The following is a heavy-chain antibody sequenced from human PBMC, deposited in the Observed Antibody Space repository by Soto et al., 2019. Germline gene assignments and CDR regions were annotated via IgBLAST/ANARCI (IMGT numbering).Heavy chain of an antibody. Sequence: SETLSLTCAVYGGSFSGHYWSWIRQPPGKGLEWIGEINHSGSTNYNPSLKSRVTISVDTSKNQFSLKLSSVTAADTAVYYCARRVTIFGGGSGPWGQGTLVTVSS. D-gene: IGHD3-3*01. CDR1: GGSFSGHY. CDR2: INHSGST. V-gene: IGHV4-34*01. J-gene: IGHJ5*02. CDR3: ARRVTIFGGGSGP.